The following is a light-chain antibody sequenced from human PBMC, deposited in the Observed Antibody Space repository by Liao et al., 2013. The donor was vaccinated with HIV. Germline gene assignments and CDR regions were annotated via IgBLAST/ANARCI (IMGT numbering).Light chain of an antibody. J-gene: IGLJ2*01. CDR1: KLGDKY. V-gene: IGLV3-1*01. CDR2: QDT. CDR3: LAWDSSTVV. Sequence: SYALTQPPSVSVSPGQTASITCSGDKLGDKYACWYQQRPGQSPVLVIYQDTYRPSGIPERFSGSNSGNTATLTISGTQPMDEADYYCLAWDSSTVVFGGGTKLTVL.